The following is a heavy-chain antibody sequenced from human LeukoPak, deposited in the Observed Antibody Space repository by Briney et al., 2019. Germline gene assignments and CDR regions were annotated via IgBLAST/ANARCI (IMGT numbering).Heavy chain of an antibody. CDR1: GFTFSSYW. V-gene: IGHV3-7*01. CDR3: ARRAAAGTFYGMDV. CDR2: IKQDGSEK. D-gene: IGHD6-13*01. J-gene: IGHJ6*02. Sequence: GGSLRLSCAASGFTFSSYWMSWVRQAPGKGLEWVANIKQDGSEKYYVDSVKGRFTISRDNAKNSLYLQMNSLRAEDTAVYYCARRAAAGTFYGMDVWGQGTTVTVSS.